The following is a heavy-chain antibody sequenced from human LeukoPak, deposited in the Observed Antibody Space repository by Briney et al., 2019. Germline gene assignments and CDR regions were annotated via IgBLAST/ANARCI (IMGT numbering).Heavy chain of an antibody. CDR3: ARVGGPL. CDR1: GFTFSDHY. Sequence: PGGSLRLSCAASGFTFSDHYMDWVRQAPGKGLEWVGRTRNKANSYTTEYAASVKGRFTISRDDSKNSLYLQMNSLKTEDTAVYYCARVGGPLWGQGTLVTVSS. J-gene: IGHJ4*02. CDR2: TRNKANSYTT. V-gene: IGHV3-72*01. D-gene: IGHD2-15*01.